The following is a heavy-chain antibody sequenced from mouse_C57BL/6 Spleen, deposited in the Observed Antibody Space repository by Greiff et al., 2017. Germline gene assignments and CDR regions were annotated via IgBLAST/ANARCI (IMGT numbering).Heavy chain of an antibody. J-gene: IGHJ4*01. CDR3: TRSGGYYAMDY. CDR1: GYTFTDYD. CDR2: IDTETGGT. D-gene: IGHD1-1*02. V-gene: IGHV1-15*01. Sequence: QVQLQQSGAELVRPGASVTLSCKASGYTFTDYDMYWVKQTPVHGLEWIGAIDTETGGTTYNQKFKGKAILTADKSSSTAYMELRSLTSEDSAVYYGTRSGGYYAMDYWGQGTSVTVSS.